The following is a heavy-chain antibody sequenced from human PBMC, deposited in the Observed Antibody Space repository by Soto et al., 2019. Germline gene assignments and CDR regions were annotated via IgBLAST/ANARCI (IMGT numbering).Heavy chain of an antibody. CDR1: GGSLSSYY. CDR2: IYFSDST. V-gene: IGHV4-59*12. J-gene: IGHJ5*02. CDR3: ARDYMVRGVMRWFDP. Sequence: SETLSLTCTVSGGSLSSYYWSWIRQSPGKGLENLGYIYFSDSTNYNPSFKSRITISVDTSRNQFFLKLSSVTAADTAVYYCARDYMVRGVMRWFDPWGQGTLVTVSS. D-gene: IGHD3-10*01.